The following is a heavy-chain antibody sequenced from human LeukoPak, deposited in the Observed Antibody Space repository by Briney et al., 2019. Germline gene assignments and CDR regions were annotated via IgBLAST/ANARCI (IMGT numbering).Heavy chain of an antibody. CDR1: GGTFSSYA. CDR2: IIPIFGTA. Sequence: EASVKVSCKASGGTFSSYAISWVRQAPGQGLEWMGGIIPIFGTANYAQKFQGRVTITTDESTSTAYMELSSLRSEDTAVYYCARGANWGGGKGAFDIWGQGTMVTVSS. D-gene: IGHD7-27*01. V-gene: IGHV1-69*05. CDR3: ARGANWGGGKGAFDI. J-gene: IGHJ3*02.